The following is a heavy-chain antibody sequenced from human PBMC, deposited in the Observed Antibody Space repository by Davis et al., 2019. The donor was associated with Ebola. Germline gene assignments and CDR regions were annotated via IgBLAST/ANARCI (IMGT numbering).Heavy chain of an antibody. CDR2: INHSGST. CDR1: GGSFSGYY. Sequence: SETLSLTCAVYGGSFSGYYWSWIRQPPGKGLEWIGEINHSGSTNYNPSLKSRVTISVDTSKNQFSLKLSSVTAADTALYYCVRDGSRFLEWFYVRGMDVWGQGTTVIVSS. V-gene: IGHV4-34*01. J-gene: IGHJ6*02. D-gene: IGHD3-3*01. CDR3: VRDGSRFLEWFYVRGMDV.